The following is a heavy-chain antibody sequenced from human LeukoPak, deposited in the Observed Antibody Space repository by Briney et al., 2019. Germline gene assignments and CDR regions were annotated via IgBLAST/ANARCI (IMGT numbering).Heavy chain of an antibody. Sequence: SETLSLTCTVSGGSISSYHWSWIRQPAGKGLEWIGRIYTSGSTNYNPSLKSRVTMSVDTSKNQFSLKLSSVTAADTAVYYCARDNCSSTSCYNNYFDYWGQGTLVTVSS. V-gene: IGHV4-4*07. CDR1: GGSISSYH. CDR3: ARDNCSSTSCYNNYFDY. J-gene: IGHJ4*02. D-gene: IGHD2-2*02. CDR2: IYTSGST.